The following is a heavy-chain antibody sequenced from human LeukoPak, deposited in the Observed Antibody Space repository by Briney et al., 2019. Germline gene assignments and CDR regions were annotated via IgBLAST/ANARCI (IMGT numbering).Heavy chain of an antibody. CDR3: AREGEGQQLEGPGAFDI. Sequence: PVGSLRLSCAASGFTFSSYSMNWVRQAPGKGLEWVSYISSSSSTIYYADSVKGRFTISRDNAKNSLYLQMNSLRAEDTAVYYCAREGEGQQLEGPGAFDIWGQGTMVTVSS. J-gene: IGHJ3*02. CDR2: ISSSSSTI. V-gene: IGHV3-48*01. CDR1: GFTFSSYS. D-gene: IGHD6-13*01.